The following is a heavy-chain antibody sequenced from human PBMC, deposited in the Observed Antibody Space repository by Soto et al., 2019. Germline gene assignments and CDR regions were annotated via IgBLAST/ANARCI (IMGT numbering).Heavy chain of an antibody. J-gene: IGHJ4*02. Sequence: GGSLRLSCSASGFSFDSHSMSWVRQAPGKGLEWVAGISGSGYSKYHADSVRGRFTISRDNSWNTLNLQMNSLRAEDTALYYCAKSRGDRWSTYFFDAWGQGTVVNVSS. D-gene: IGHD1-26*01. CDR2: ISGSGYSK. V-gene: IGHV3-23*01. CDR1: GFSFDSHS. CDR3: AKSRGDRWSTYFFDA.